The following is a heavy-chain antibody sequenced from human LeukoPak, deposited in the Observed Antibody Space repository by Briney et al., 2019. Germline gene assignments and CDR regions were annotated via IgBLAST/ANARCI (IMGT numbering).Heavy chain of an antibody. V-gene: IGHV3-21*01. CDR3: ARAPPGEPFDY. Sequence: GGSLRLSCAASGFTFSSYEMNWVRQAPGKGLEWVSSISSSSSYIYYADSVKGRFTISRDNAKNSLYLQMNSLRAEDTAVYYCARAPPGEPFDYWGQGTLVTVSS. CDR1: GFTFSSYE. D-gene: IGHD1-14*01. J-gene: IGHJ4*02. CDR2: ISSSSSYI.